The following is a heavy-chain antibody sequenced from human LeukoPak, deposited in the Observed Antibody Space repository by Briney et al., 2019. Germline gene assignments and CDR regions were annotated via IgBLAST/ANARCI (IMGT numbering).Heavy chain of an antibody. CDR2: ISGSGGST. V-gene: IGHV3-23*01. CDR3: AKKGFAELVIDY. CDR1: GFTFSSYG. Sequence: GGSLRLSCAASGFTFSSYGMHWVRQAPGKGLEWVSAISGSGGSTYYADSVKGRFTISRDNSKNTLYLQMNSLRAEDTAVYYCAKKGFAELVIDYWGQGTLVTVSS. J-gene: IGHJ4*02. D-gene: IGHD3-10*01.